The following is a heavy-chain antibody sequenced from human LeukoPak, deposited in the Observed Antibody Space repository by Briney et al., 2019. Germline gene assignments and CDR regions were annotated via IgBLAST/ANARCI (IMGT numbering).Heavy chain of an antibody. CDR2: IKQDGSKK. J-gene: IGHJ4*02. D-gene: IGHD5-24*01. V-gene: IGHV3-7*04. Sequence: PGGSLRLSCVASGFPFSSYWMTWVRQAPGKGLEWVANIKQDGSKKSYVDSVKGRFTISRDNAKNSLYLQMNSRRAEDTAIYYCTRVGYIDEGIDYWGQGTLVTVSS. CDR1: GFPFSSYW. CDR3: TRVGYIDEGIDY.